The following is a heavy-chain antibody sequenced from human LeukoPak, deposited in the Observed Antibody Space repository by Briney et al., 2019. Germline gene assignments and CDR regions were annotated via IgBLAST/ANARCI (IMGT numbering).Heavy chain of an antibody. CDR1: GFTFNDYA. D-gene: IGHD4-17*01. V-gene: IGHV3-9*01. Sequence: PGGSLRLSCAASGFTFNDYAMQWVRQPPGKGLEWVSGISWNSGSIGYADSVKGRFTISRDNAKNTLYLQMNSLRAEDAALYYCAKLAPLDGDYDYWGQGTLVTVSS. J-gene: IGHJ4*02. CDR2: ISWNSGSI. CDR3: AKLAPLDGDYDY.